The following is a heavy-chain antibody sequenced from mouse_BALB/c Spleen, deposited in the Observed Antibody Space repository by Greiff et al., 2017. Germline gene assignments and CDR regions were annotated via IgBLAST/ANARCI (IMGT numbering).Heavy chain of an antibody. V-gene: IGHV1-69*02. CDR2: IYPSDSYT. J-gene: IGHJ2*01. CDR3: TRNDYADY. Sequence: VQLQQPGAELVRPGASVKLSCKASGYTFTSYWINWVKQRPGQGLEWIGNIYPSDSYTNYNQKFKDKATLTVDKSSSTAYMQLSSPTSEDSAVYYCTRNDYADYWGQGTTLTVSS. D-gene: IGHD2-4*01. CDR1: GYTFTSYW.